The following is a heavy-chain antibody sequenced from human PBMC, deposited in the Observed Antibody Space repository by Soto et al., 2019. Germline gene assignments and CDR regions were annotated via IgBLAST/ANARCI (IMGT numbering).Heavy chain of an antibody. CDR2: IFPGDSGT. CDR1: GYSFTSYW. CDR3: VSDTARTYYYYAMDV. Sequence: GESLKISCKGSGYSFTSYWIGWVRQMPGKGLGWMGVIFPGDSGTRYSPSFQGHVTISVDKSISTAYLQWSSLKASDTAMYYCVSDTARTYYYYAMDVWGQGTTVTVSS. D-gene: IGHD5-18*01. V-gene: IGHV5-51*01. J-gene: IGHJ6*02.